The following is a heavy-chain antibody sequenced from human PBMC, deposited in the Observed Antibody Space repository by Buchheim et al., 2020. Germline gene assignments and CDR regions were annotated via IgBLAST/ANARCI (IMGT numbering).Heavy chain of an antibody. CDR1: GFTFSSYS. CDR2: ISSSSSYI. CDR3: ARDRYSSSFGIARSTNYFDY. J-gene: IGHJ4*02. D-gene: IGHD6-13*01. Sequence: EVQLVESGGGLVKPGGSLRLSCAASGFTFSSYSMNWVRQAPGKGLEWVSSISSSSSYIYYADSVKGRFTISRDNAKNSLYPQMNSLRAEDTAVYYCARDRYSSSFGIARSTNYFDYWGQGTL. V-gene: IGHV3-21*01.